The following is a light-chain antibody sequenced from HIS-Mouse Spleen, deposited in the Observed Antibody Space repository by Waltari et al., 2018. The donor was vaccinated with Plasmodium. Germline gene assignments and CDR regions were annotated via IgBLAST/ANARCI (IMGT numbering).Light chain of an antibody. CDR2: NDS. CDR1: VLAKQY. Sequence: SHELTQPSSVSVSPGQTARITCSGEVLAKQYARWFQQRPGQAPVLVLYNDSERPSGIPARFSGSSSGTTVTLTISGAQVEDEADYYCYSAADNNRVFGGGTKLTVL. J-gene: IGLJ3*02. V-gene: IGLV3-27*01. CDR3: YSAADNNRV.